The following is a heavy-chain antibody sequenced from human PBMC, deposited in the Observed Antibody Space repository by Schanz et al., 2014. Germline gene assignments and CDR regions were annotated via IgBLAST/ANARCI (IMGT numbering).Heavy chain of an antibody. CDR3: AKVRYSSGWRGDYFDE. Sequence: EVQLVESGGGLVQPGGSLRLSCLASGFAFSSYGMNWLRQAPGKGLEWVSYVSSSSSYTHYADSVKGRFTISRDNAKNSLYLQMNSLRAEDTAVYYCAKVRYSSGWRGDYFDEWGQGTLVTVAS. D-gene: IGHD6-25*01. J-gene: IGHJ4*02. CDR2: VSSSSSYT. V-gene: IGHV3-48*04. CDR1: GFAFSSYG.